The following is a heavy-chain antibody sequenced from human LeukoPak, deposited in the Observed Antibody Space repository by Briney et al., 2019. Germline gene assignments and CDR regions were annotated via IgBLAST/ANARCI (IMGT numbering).Heavy chain of an antibody. J-gene: IGHJ1*01. CDR3: ATNLIRAADYFQQ. Sequence: SLSLSRAPSGLTSSDYYVSGGCQAPGEGLRWVSYISIGGDIIHYADSGKGGFTSSRDNAKNSAYLEMNSRRAEDTAVNYFATNLIRAADYFQQWGQGTLVTVSS. V-gene: IGHV3-11*01. D-gene: IGHD2/OR15-2a*01. CDR1: GLTSSDYY. CDR2: ISIGGDII.